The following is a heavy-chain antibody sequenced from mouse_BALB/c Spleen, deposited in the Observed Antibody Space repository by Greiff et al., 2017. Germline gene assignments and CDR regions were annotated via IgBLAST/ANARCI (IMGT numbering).Heavy chain of an antibody. CDR1: GYTFTSYW. J-gene: IGHJ1*01. V-gene: IGHV1S81*02. Sequence: QVQLQQPGAELVKPGASVKLSCKASGYTFTSYWMHWVKQRPGQGLEWIGVINPSNGRTNYNEKFKSKATLTVDKSSSTAYMQLSSLTSEDSAVYYCARNGDYDWYFDVWGAGTTVTVSS. CDR2: INPSNGRT. D-gene: IGHD2-4*01. CDR3: ARNGDYDWYFDV.